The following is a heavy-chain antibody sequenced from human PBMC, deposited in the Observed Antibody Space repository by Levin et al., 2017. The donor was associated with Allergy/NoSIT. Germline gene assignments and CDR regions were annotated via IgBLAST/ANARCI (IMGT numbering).Heavy chain of an antibody. CDR2: ISYDGSKK. J-gene: IGHJ4*02. D-gene: IGHD6-19*01. V-gene: IGHV3-30*18. CDR3: AKDRGSGWYGGSDF. Sequence: GGSLRLSCAASGFTFTNYGMHWVRQAPGKGLEWVALISYDGSKKYYADSVKGRFTFSRDNSKNTVYLQMDSLRPEDTALYYCAKDRGSGWYGGSDFWGQGTLVTVSS. CDR1: GFTFTNYG.